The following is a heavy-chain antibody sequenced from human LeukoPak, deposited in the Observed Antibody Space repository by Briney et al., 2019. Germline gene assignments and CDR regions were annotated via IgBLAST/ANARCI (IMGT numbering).Heavy chain of an antibody. CDR2: ISGSGGTT. J-gene: IGHJ4*02. V-gene: IGHV3-23*01. CDR3: ARDDSSSWNY. Sequence: GGSLRLSCAASGFTFSSYAMSWVRQAPGKGLEWVSAISGSGGTTFYADSVKGRFTISRDNAKNSLYLQMNSLRAEDTAVYYCARDDSSSWNYWGQGTLVTVSS. D-gene: IGHD6-13*01. CDR1: GFTFSSYA.